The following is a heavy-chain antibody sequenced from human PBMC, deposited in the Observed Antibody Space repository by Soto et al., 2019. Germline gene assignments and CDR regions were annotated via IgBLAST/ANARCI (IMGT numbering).Heavy chain of an antibody. CDR2: IKPKSEGETA. CDR3: ATVPYSSGTT. D-gene: IGHD6-19*01. V-gene: IGHV3-15*07. J-gene: IGHJ4*02. Sequence: EMQLVQSGGGLVKPGGSLRLSCVASRFNFSAAWLNWIRQAPGKGLKWVGRIKPKSEGETADYTAPVRGRFTISRDYSQNTLHLQMDSLTTEDTAVYYCATVPYSSGTTWGLGVLVNVSS. CDR1: RFNFSAAW.